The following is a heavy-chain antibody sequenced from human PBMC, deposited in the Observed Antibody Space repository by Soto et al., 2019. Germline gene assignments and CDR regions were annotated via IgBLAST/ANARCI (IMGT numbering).Heavy chain of an antibody. Sequence: GGSLRLSCAASGFTFSSYGMHWVRQAPGKGLEWVAVISYDGSNKYYADSVKGRFTISRDNSKNTLYLQMNSLRAEDTAVYYCAKDRVIEYSSSSGYYGMDVWGQGTTVTVSS. CDR2: ISYDGSNK. CDR1: GFTFSSYG. J-gene: IGHJ6*02. D-gene: IGHD6-6*01. CDR3: AKDRVIEYSSSSGYYGMDV. V-gene: IGHV3-30*18.